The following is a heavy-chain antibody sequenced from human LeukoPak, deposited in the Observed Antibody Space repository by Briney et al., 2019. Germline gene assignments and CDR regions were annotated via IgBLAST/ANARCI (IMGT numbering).Heavy chain of an antibody. J-gene: IGHJ5*02. V-gene: IGHV1-18*01. CDR1: GYTFTSYG. D-gene: IGHD6-19*01. CDR2: ISAYNGNT. Sequence: ASVRVSCKASGYTFTSYGISWVRQAPGQGLEWMGWISAYNGNTNYAQKLQGRVTMTTDTSTSTAYTELRSLRSDDTAVYYCARETAGYSSGWGKNWFDPWGQGTLVTVSS. CDR3: ARETAGYSSGWGKNWFDP.